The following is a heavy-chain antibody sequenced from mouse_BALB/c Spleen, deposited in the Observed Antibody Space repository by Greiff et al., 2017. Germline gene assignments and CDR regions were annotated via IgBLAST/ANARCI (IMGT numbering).Heavy chain of an antibody. Sequence: EVKLVESGGDLVKPGGSLKLSCAASGFTFSSYGMSWVRQTPDKRLEWVATISSGGSYTYYPDSVKGRFTISRDNAKNTLYLQMSSLKSEDTAMYYCARHDGYDSRYYAMDYWGQGTSVTVSS. CDR1: GFTFSSYG. V-gene: IGHV5-6*01. J-gene: IGHJ4*01. CDR3: ARHDGYDSRYYAMDY. CDR2: ISSGGSYT. D-gene: IGHD2-2*01.